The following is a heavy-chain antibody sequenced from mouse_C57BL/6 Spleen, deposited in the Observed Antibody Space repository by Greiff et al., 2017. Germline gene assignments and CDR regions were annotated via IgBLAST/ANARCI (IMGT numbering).Heavy chain of an antibody. Sequence: VQLQQSGAELVKPGASVKISCKASGYAFSSYCMNWVKQRPGKGLEWIGQIYPGDGDTNYNGKFKGKATLTADKSSSTAYMQLSSLTSEDSAVYFCARRGYFDYWGQGTTLTVSS. CDR3: ARRGYFDY. V-gene: IGHV1-80*01. CDR1: GYAFSSYC. J-gene: IGHJ2*01. CDR2: IYPGDGDT.